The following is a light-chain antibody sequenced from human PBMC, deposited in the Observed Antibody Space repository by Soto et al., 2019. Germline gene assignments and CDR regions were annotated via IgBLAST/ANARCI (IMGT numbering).Light chain of an antibody. CDR1: SSDVGGYNY. CDR3: SSYSSSSTLAWV. V-gene: IGLV2-14*01. CDR2: EVT. Sequence: QSVLTQPASVSGSPGQSITISCTGTSSDVGGYNYVSWYQQHPGKAPKLMIYEVTNRPSGVSNRFSGSKSGNTASLTISGLQAEEEADYYCSSYSSSSTLAWVFGGGTKLTVL. J-gene: IGLJ3*02.